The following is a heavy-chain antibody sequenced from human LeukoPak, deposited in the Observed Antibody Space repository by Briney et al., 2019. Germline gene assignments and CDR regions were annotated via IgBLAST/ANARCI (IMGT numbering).Heavy chain of an antibody. CDR2: IYYSGST. Sequence: SETLSLTCTVSGGSISSYYWSWIRQPPGKGLAWIGYIYYSGSTNYNPSLKSRVTISVDTSKNQFSLKLSSVTAADTAVYYCARGGQLLLPYYFDYWGQGTLVTVSS. J-gene: IGHJ4*02. CDR1: GGSISSYY. CDR3: ARGGQLLLPYYFDY. D-gene: IGHD2-2*01. V-gene: IGHV4-59*01.